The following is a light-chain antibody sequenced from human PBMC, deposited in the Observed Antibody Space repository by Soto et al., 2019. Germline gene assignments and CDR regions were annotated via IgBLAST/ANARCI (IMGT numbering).Light chain of an antibody. J-gene: IGLJ1*01. Sequence: QSVLTQPASVSGSPGQSITISCTGTSSDVGGYNYVSWYQQHPVKAPKLMIYDVTNRPSGVSDRFSGSKSGNTASLTISGFLAEDEADYYCSSYTSSSTPYVFGTGTKITVL. CDR1: SSDVGGYNY. V-gene: IGLV2-14*01. CDR3: SSYTSSSTPYV. CDR2: DVT.